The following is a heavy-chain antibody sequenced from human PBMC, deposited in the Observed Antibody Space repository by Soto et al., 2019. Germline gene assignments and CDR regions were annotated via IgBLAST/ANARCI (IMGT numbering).Heavy chain of an antibody. V-gene: IGHV3-21*01. CDR1: GFTFSSYS. CDR2: ISSSSSYI. J-gene: IGHJ6*02. D-gene: IGHD4-17*01. CDR3: GGGDYGDYLTHYYYYGMDV. Sequence: GGSLRLSCAASGFTFSSYSMNWVRQAPGKGLEWVSSISSSSSYIYYADSVKGRFTISRDNAKNSLYLQMNSLRAEDTAVYYCGGGDYGDYLTHYYYYGMDVWGQGTTVTVSS.